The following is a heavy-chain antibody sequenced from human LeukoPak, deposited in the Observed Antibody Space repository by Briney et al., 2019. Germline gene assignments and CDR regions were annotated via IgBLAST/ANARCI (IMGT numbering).Heavy chain of an antibody. V-gene: IGHV3-23*01. CDR1: GFTFSSYA. CDR2: ISASGGDT. Sequence: PGGSLRLSCAASGFTFSSYAMTWVRQAPGKGLEWVSAISASGGDTYSPDSVRGRFTISRDNSKNTLYLHMSSLRAEDTAVYFCAKRPRDSTGYYLGAFDGWGQGTTVTVSS. J-gene: IGHJ3*01. D-gene: IGHD3-22*01. CDR3: AKRPRDSTGYYLGAFDG.